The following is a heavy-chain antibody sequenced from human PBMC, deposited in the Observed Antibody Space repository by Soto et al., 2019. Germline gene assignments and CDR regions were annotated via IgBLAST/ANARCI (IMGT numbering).Heavy chain of an antibody. D-gene: IGHD5-18*01. V-gene: IGHV3-30*18. CDR3: AKDIVRYTYGACDY. J-gene: IGHJ4*02. Sequence: QVQLVESGGAVVQPGKSLRLSCAASGFTFSSYGMYWVRQAPGKGLEWVAAIAYDGSNKYHADSVKCRFTISRDNSKNTLYLQMNSLRVEDTAVYYCAKDIVRYTYGACDYWGQGALVTVSS. CDR2: IAYDGSNK. CDR1: GFTFSSYG.